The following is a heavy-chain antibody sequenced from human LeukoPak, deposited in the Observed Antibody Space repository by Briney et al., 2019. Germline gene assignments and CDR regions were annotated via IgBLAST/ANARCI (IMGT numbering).Heavy chain of an antibody. D-gene: IGHD1-26*01. J-gene: IGHJ4*02. Sequence: GASVKVSCKASGYTFTSYGISWVGQAPGQGLEWMGWISAYNGNTNYARKLQGRVTMTTDKSTSTAYMELRSLRSDDTAVYYCARVRRGSYCFDYWGQGTLVTVSS. CDR2: ISAYNGNT. V-gene: IGHV1-18*01. CDR3: ARVRRGSYCFDY. CDR1: GYTFTSYG.